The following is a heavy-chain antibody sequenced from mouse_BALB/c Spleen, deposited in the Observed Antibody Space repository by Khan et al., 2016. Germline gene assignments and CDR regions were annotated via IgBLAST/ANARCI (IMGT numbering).Heavy chain of an antibody. CDR3: AGYDGYFFDY. Sequence: EVQLQESGPSLVKPSQTLSLTCSVTGDSFTSGYWNWIRKFPGNKLEYMGYISYSGSTYYTPSPKSRISIPRDTSKNQYYLQFNALTTVDTATYYGAGYDGYFFDYWGQGTTLTVSS. CDR2: ISYSGST. D-gene: IGHD2-3*01. CDR1: GDSFTSGY. V-gene: IGHV3-8*02. J-gene: IGHJ2*01.